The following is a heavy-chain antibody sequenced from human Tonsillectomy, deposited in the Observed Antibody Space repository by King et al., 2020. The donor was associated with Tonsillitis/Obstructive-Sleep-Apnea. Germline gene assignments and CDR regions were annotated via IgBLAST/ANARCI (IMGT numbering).Heavy chain of an antibody. V-gene: IGHV5-51*03. J-gene: IGHJ4*02. CDR2: IYPRDSDT. D-gene: IGHD2-2*01. CDR3: ARLAVGDCSSPSCSHFDN. Sequence: QLVQSGAEVKKPGDSLKISCKASGYSFSNYWIGWVRQMPGKGLEWMGIIYPRDSDTRYSPSFQGQVTISADKSISTAYLQWSSLKASETAMYYCARLAVGDCSSPSCSHFDNWGQGTLVAVSS. CDR1: GYSFSNYW.